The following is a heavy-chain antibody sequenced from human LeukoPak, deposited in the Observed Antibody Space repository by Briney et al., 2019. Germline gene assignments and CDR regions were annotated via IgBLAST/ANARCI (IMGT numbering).Heavy chain of an antibody. D-gene: IGHD2-21*02. V-gene: IGHV4-34*01. CDR3: ARGRVSVTGYYFAMDV. CDR1: GKSFSGYY. CDR2: INHSGST. J-gene: IGHJ6*02. Sequence: SETLSHTCTVYGKSFSGYYWTCIRQSPGKGLEWIGEINHSGSTNYNPSLKSRVSISIDTSKNHPSLKLNSVTAADTAVYYCARGRVSVTGYYFAMDVWGQGTTVTVSS.